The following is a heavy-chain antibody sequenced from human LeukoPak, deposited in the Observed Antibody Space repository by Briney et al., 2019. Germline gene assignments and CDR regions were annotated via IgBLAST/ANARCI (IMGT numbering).Heavy chain of an antibody. J-gene: IGHJ4*02. CDR2: FDPEDGET. D-gene: IGHD3-10*01. Sequence: EASVKVSCKVSGYTLTELYMHWVRQAPGKGLECMGGFDPEDGETIYAQKFQGRVTMTEDTSTDTAYMELSSLRSEDTAVYYCASHYGSGSYYFPYWGQGTLVTVSS. V-gene: IGHV1-24*01. CDR1: GYTLTELY. CDR3: ASHYGSGSYYFPY.